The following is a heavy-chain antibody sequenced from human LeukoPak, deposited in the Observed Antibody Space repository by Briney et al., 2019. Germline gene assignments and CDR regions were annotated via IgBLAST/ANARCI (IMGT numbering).Heavy chain of an antibody. D-gene: IGHD6-13*01. V-gene: IGHV1-18*01. CDR3: ARDLAAAASNF. J-gene: IGHJ4*02. CDR2: INPYSGNT. Sequence: ASVKVSCKASGGTFSSYAISWVRQAPGQGLEWMGWINPYSGNTNYAQKFQGRVTLATHTSANTAYMELRSLTSDDTAVYYCARDLAAAASNFWGQGTLVTVSS. CDR1: GGTFSSYA.